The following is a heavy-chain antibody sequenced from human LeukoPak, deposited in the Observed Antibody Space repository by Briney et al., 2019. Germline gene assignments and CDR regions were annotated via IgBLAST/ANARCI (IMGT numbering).Heavy chain of an antibody. V-gene: IGHV3-48*01. CDR1: GFTFSSYS. Sequence: GGSLRLSCAASGFTFSSYSMNWVRQAPGKGLEWISYIDLSSSTIYYADSVKGRFTISKDNSKNTLYLQMNSLRVEDTAIYYCAKDPRVAATGPYFDSWGQGTLVTVSS. D-gene: IGHD6-13*01. CDR3: AKDPRVAATGPYFDS. J-gene: IGHJ4*02. CDR2: IDLSSSTI.